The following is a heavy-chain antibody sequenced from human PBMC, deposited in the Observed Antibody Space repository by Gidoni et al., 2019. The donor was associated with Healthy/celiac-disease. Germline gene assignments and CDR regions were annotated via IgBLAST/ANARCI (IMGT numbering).Heavy chain of an antibody. D-gene: IGHD3-10*01. J-gene: IGHJ4*02. CDR2: ISAYNGNT. CDR1: GYTFTNYA. Sequence: QVQLVQSGAEVKKPGASVKVSCKASGYTFTNYAISWVRPAPGQGLEWMGWISAYNGNTNYAQKLQGRVTMTTDTSTSTAYMELRSLRSDDTAVYYCARILQLNYYGSGSYLDYWGQGTLVTVSS. V-gene: IGHV1-18*01. CDR3: ARILQLNYYGSGSYLDY.